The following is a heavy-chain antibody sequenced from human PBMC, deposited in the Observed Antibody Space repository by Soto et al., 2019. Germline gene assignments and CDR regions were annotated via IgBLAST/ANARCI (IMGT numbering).Heavy chain of an antibody. V-gene: IGHV4-34*01. CDR1: GGSFNDYY. CDR3: ARIGYSYGYAYFDY. CDR2: INHNGIT. J-gene: IGHJ4*02. Sequence: ASETLSLTCAVYGGSFNDYYWSWIRQSPVKGLEWIAEINHNGITNYNPSLKSRVTISRDASKSQFSLKLSSVTAADTAVYYCARIGYSYGYAYFDYWGQGTLVTVSS. D-gene: IGHD5-18*01.